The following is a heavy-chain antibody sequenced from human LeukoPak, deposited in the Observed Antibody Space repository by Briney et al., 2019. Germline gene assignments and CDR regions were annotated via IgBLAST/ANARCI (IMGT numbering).Heavy chain of an antibody. CDR1: GFTFSSYA. CDR2: IYYSGST. D-gene: IGHD6-13*01. Sequence: PGGSLRLSCAASGFTFSSYAMSWIRQPPGKGLEWIGYIYYSGSTNYNPSLKSRVTISVDTSKNQFSLKLSSVTAADTAVYYCARAGAYSSSGVFDYWGQGTLVTVSS. V-gene: IGHV4-59*01. J-gene: IGHJ4*02. CDR3: ARAGAYSSSGVFDY.